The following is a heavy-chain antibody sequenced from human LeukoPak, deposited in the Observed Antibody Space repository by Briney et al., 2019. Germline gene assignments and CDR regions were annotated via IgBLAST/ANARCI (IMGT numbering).Heavy chain of an antibody. D-gene: IGHD6-6*01. V-gene: IGHV4-59*08. CDR2: IYYSGST. Sequence: SETLSLTCTVSGGSISSYYWSWIRQPPGKGLEWIGYIYYSGSTNYNPSLKSRVTISVDTSKNQFSLKLSSVTAADTAVYYCARAAPVKGSSSSYQVGGYNWFDPWGQGTLVTVSS. J-gene: IGHJ5*02. CDR1: GGSISSYY. CDR3: ARAAPVKGSSSSYQVGGYNWFDP.